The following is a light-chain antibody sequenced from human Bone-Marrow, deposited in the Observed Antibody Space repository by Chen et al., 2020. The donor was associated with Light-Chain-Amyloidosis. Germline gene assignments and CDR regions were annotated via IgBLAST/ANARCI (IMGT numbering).Light chain of an antibody. CDR3: ATWEDSMNGPV. J-gene: IGLJ3*02. CDR1: SSNIGHNS. Sequence: QSVLPQSPSVSGTPGQRVTISCSGSSSNIGHNSVNWYVQLPGTAPNLLIYNNSQRPSGVPDRFSGSKSGASASLAISGLRSEDEAHYYCATWEDSMNGPVFGGGTHLTVL. CDR2: NNS. V-gene: IGLV1-44*01.